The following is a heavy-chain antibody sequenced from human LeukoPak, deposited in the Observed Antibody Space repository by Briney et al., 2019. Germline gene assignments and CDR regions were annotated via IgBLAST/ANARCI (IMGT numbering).Heavy chain of an antibody. CDR3: ARGGGPAFDY. V-gene: IGHV3-7*01. Sequence: GGSLRLSCAASGFTFGSYWMSWVRQAPGKGLECVANIKQDGGEKYFADSVRGRLTISRDNAKTSLYLQMDSLRAEDTAVYYCARGGGPAFDYWGQGTLVTVSS. CDR1: GFTFGSYW. J-gene: IGHJ4*02. CDR2: IKQDGGEK.